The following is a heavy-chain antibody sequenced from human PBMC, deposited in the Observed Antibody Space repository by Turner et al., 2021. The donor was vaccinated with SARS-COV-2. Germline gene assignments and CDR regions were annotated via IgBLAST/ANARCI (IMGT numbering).Heavy chain of an antibody. J-gene: IGHJ5*02. CDR1: GYTLTELS. D-gene: IGHD2-2*01. Sequence: QVQRVQSGAEVKKPGASVKVSCKISGYTLTELSMYWVRQAPGKGREWMGGFDPEDGETIYAQNFQGRVTMTEDTSTDTAYMELSSLRSEDTAVYFCATGYQLRVNWFDPWGQGTLVTVSS. V-gene: IGHV1-24*01. CDR2: FDPEDGET. CDR3: ATGYQLRVNWFDP.